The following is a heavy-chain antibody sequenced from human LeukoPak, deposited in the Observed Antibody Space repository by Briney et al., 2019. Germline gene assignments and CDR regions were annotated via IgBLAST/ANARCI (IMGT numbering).Heavy chain of an antibody. CDR2: INPSGGST. CDR3: ARVIAAAGHFDY. V-gene: IGHV1-46*01. CDR1: GYTFTSYY. D-gene: IGHD6-13*01. Sequence: ASVKVSCKASGYTFTSYYMDWVRQAPGQGLEWMGIINPSGGSTSYAQKFQGRVTMTRDMSTSTVYMELSSLRSEDTAVYYCARVIAAAGHFDYWGQGTLVTVSS. J-gene: IGHJ4*02.